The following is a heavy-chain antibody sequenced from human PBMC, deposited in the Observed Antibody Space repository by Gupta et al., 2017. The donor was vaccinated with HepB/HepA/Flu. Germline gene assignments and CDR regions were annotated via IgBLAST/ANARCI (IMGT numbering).Heavy chain of an antibody. D-gene: IGHD1-26*01. CDR2: TFQAVTT. CDR3: ASQAGSSGGFLDY. Sequence: QLQLRESGPGLVKPSETLSLTGTVSGGSIKTTDHFWAWIRPPPGKGFEWIGSTFQAVTTYYDPFLNSRVTISIHTSKSHFTLSLNSLTAGDTAVYYCASQAGSSGGFLDYWGQGTLFIVSS. V-gene: IGHV4-39*02. J-gene: IGHJ4*02. CDR1: GGSIKTTDHF.